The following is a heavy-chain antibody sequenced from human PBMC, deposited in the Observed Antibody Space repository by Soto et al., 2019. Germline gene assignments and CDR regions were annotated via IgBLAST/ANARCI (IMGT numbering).Heavy chain of an antibody. Sequence: ASVKVSCKASGGTFSSYAISWVRQAPGQGLEWMGGIIPIFGTANYAQKFQGRVTITADESTSTAYMELSSLRSEDTAVYYCELGYCSGGSCYSSDYWGQGTLVTVSS. J-gene: IGHJ4*02. D-gene: IGHD2-15*01. V-gene: IGHV1-69*13. CDR2: IIPIFGTA. CDR3: ELGYCSGGSCYSSDY. CDR1: GGTFSSYA.